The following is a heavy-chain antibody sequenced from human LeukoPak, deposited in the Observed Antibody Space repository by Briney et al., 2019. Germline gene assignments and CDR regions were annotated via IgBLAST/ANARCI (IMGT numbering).Heavy chain of an antibody. J-gene: IGHJ4*02. CDR1: GYTFTGYY. CDR2: INPNSGGT. V-gene: IGHV1-2*02. CDR3: ARRKYSSSFDY. D-gene: IGHD6-6*01. Sequence: ASVKVSCKASGYTFTGYYMHWVRRAPGQGLEWMGLINPNSGGTNYAQKFQGRVTMTRDTSISTAYMELSRLRSDDTAVYYCARRKYSSSFDYWGQGTLVTVSS.